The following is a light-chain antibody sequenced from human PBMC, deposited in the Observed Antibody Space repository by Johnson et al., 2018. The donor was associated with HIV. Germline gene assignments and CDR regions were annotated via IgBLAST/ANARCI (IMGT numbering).Light chain of an antibody. CDR2: ENN. J-gene: IGLJ1*01. V-gene: IGLV1-51*02. Sequence: QSVLTQPPSVSAAPGQKVTISCSGISSKIGNNYVSWYQQLPGTAPKLLIYENNKRPSGIPDRFSGSKSGTSATLDITGLQTGDEADYDCGTWDSSLSAGGVFGTGTKVTVL. CDR1: SSKIGNNY. CDR3: GTWDSSLSAGGV.